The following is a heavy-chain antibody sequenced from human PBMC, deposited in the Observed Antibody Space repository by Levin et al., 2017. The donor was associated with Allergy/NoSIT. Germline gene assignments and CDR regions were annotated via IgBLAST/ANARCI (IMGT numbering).Heavy chain of an antibody. CDR1: GFTVRSNY. J-gene: IGHJ3*02. Sequence: LSLTCAASGFTVRSNYMSWVRQAPGKGLEWVSVIYSGGSTYYADSVKGRFTISRDNSKNTLYLQMNSLRAEDTAVYYCARGQGSGWYLDAFDIWGQGTMVTVSS. D-gene: IGHD6-19*01. CDR3: ARGQGSGWYLDAFDI. CDR2: IYSGGST. V-gene: IGHV3-66*02.